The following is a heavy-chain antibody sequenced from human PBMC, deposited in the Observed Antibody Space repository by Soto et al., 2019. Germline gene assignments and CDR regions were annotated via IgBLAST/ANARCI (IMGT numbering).Heavy chain of an antibody. Sequence: QVQLVQSGAEVKKPGSSVKVSCTASGGSLSNFGISWVRQAPGQGLEWMGAIIPVFGTPNYAQKFQDRVTINADESTTTVYMEVRSLTSEDTAVYYCARGDATKIVVTTYYAMDVWGQGTTVTVSS. V-gene: IGHV1-69*12. CDR2: IIPVFGTP. CDR3: ARGDATKIVVTTYYAMDV. D-gene: IGHD3-22*01. CDR1: GGSLSNFG. J-gene: IGHJ6*02.